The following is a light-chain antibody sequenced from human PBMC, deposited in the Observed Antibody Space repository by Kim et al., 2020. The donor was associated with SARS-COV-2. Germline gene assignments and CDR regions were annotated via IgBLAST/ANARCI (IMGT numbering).Light chain of an antibody. Sequence: VKLTCTLSSGHSNYAIAWHQQQPEKGTRYLMKVNSDGSHNKGDGIPDRFSGSSSGAGRYLTISSLQSEDEADYYCQTWGTGVHWVFGGGTKLTVL. CDR2: VNSDGSH. CDR1: SGHSNYA. CDR3: QTWGTGVHWV. V-gene: IGLV4-69*01. J-gene: IGLJ3*02.